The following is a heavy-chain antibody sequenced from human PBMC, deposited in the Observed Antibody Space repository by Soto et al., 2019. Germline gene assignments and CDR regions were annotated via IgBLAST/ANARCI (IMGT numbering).Heavy chain of an antibody. CDR1: GYTFTRYY. J-gene: IGHJ6*02. CDR2: INPNSGGT. Sequence: ASVKVSCKASGYTFTRYYMHWVRQAPGQGLEWMGWINPNSGGTNYAQKFQGWVTMTRDTSISTAYMDLSRLSSDDTAVYYCARALHPSIAATNTYYGMDVWGQGTTVTVSS. D-gene: IGHD6-6*01. V-gene: IGHV1-2*04. CDR3: ARALHPSIAATNTYYGMDV.